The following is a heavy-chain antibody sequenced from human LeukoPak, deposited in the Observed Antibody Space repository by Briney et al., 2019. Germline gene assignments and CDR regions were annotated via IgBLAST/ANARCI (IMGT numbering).Heavy chain of an antibody. V-gene: IGHV3-7*03. CDR2: INQDGREI. CDR3: ARGGLPGGFDY. Sequence: GGSLRLSCAASGFAVSRSWMTWVRQAPGEGLEWVANINQDGREIDYVDSVRGRFTISRDNAENSLCLQMNSLRAEDTAVYYCARGGLPGGFDYWGQGTLVTVSS. J-gene: IGHJ4*02. CDR1: GFAVSRSW. D-gene: IGHD4-23*01.